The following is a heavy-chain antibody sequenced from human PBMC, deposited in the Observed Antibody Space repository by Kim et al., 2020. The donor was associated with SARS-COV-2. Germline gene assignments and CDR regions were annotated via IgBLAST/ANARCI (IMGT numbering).Heavy chain of an antibody. CDR2: IIPIFGTV. CDR3: ARDPQLGYCSGGSCHQYYYGMDV. D-gene: IGHD2-15*01. V-gene: IGHV1-69*13. J-gene: IGHJ6*02. Sequence: SVKVSCKASGGTFSSYAISWVRQAPGQGLEWMGGIIPIFGTVNYAQKFQGRVTITADESTSTAYMELSSLRSEDTAVYYCARDPQLGYCSGGSCHQYYYGMDVWGQGTTVTVSS. CDR1: GGTFSSYA.